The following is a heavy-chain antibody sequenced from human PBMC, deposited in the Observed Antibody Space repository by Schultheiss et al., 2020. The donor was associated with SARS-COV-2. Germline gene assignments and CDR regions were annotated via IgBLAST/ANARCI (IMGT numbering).Heavy chain of an antibody. CDR2: IWSDGSNE. CDR1: GFSFSTYG. J-gene: IGHJ4*02. D-gene: IGHD2-2*01. Sequence: GGSLRLSCAASGFSFSTYGMHWVRQAPGRGLEWVAVIWSDGSNEYYADSVKGRITISRDNARNTLYLQMDSLRPEDTALYYCAVFHIVPPAARDFWGQGTLVTVSS. CDR3: AVFHIVPPAARDF. V-gene: IGHV3-33*03.